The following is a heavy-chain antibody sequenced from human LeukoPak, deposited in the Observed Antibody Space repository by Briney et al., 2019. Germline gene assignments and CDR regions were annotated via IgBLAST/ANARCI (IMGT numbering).Heavy chain of an antibody. V-gene: IGHV4-39*07. CDR2: IYYSGST. D-gene: IGHD3-10*01. Sequence: SETLSLTCTVSGGSISSSSYYWGWIRQPPGKGLEWIGSIYYSGSTYYNPSLKSRVTISVDTSKNQFSLKLSSVTAADTAVYYCARETMYGSGTNWFDPWGQGTLDTVSS. CDR1: GGSISSSSYY. CDR3: ARETMYGSGTNWFDP. J-gene: IGHJ5*02.